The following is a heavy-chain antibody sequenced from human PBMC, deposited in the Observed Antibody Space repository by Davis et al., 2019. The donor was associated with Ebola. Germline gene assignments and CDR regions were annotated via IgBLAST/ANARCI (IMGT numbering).Heavy chain of an antibody. Sequence: GSLRLSCTVSGDSIRNNGNYWAWIRQSPGKGLEWLGNVYYSGTTYHNPSLRSRLTISVDTSNTQFSLSLTSVTAADTAVYYCARFVGDFCSGFRYINWFDPWGQGIQVTVSS. CDR2: VYYSGTT. CDR3: ARFVGDFCSGFRYINWFDP. CDR1: GDSIRNNGNY. V-gene: IGHV4-39*01. J-gene: IGHJ5*02. D-gene: IGHD3-3*01.